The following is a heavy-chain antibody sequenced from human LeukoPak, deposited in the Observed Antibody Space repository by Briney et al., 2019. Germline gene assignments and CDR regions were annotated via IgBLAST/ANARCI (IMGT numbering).Heavy chain of an antibody. Sequence: GGSLRLSCAASGFTFSSYGMSWVRQAPGKGLEWVSAISGSGGSTYYADSVKGRFTVSRDNSKNTLYLQMNSLRAEDTAVYYCARGVGNWFDPWGQGTLVTVSS. D-gene: IGHD2-15*01. J-gene: IGHJ5*02. CDR3: ARGVGNWFDP. CDR1: GFTFSSYG. CDR2: ISGSGGST. V-gene: IGHV3-23*01.